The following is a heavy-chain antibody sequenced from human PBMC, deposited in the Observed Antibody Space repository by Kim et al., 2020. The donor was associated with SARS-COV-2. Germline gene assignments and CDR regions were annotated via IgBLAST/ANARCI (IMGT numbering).Heavy chain of an antibody. D-gene: IGHD3-10*01. Sequence: GGSLRLSCAASGFTVSSYWMHWVRQAPGKGLVWVSRINSDGSSTTYADSVKGRFTISRDNAENTVYLQMNSLRAEDTAVYYCVRARIAYGSTKWDWFDPWGQGTLVTVSS. V-gene: IGHV3-74*01. CDR1: GFTVSSYW. J-gene: IGHJ5*02. CDR2: INSDGSST. CDR3: VRARIAYGSTKWDWFDP.